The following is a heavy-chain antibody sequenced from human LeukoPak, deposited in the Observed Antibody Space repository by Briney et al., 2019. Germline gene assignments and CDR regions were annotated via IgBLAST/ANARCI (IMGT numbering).Heavy chain of an antibody. CDR3: ARDCSSTSCYSGMDV. V-gene: IGHV4-61*01. D-gene: IGHD2-2*01. CDR2: IYYSGST. J-gene: IGHJ6*04. CDR1: GYSISSGYY. Sequence: SETLSLTCTVSGYSISSGYYWSWIRQPPGKGLEWIGYIYYSGSTNYNPSLKSRVTILVDTSKNQFSLKLSSVTAADTAVYFCARDCSSTSCYSGMDVWGKGTTVTISS.